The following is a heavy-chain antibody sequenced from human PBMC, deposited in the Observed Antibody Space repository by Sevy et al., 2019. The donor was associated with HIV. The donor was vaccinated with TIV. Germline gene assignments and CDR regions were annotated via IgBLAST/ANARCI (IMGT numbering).Heavy chain of an antibody. J-gene: IGHJ4*02. CDR1: GFTFSDHY. CDR3: ARSTSGNHFDY. Sequence: GGSLRLSCAASGFTFSDHYMDWVRQAPGKGLEWVGRSRNKVNSYTTEYAASVKGRFTVSRDDSKNSLYLQMNSLKTEDTAVYYCARSTSGNHFDYWGQGTLVTVSS. CDR2: SRNKVNSYTT. D-gene: IGHD2-2*01. V-gene: IGHV3-72*01.